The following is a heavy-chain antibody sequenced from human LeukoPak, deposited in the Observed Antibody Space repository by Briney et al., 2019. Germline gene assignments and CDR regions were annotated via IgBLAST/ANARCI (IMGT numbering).Heavy chain of an antibody. D-gene: IGHD4-11*01. J-gene: IGHJ6*03. CDR1: GYTFTSYG. V-gene: IGHV1-18*01. Sequence: ASVKVSCKASGYTFTSYGISWVRQAPGQGLEWMGWISAYNGNTNYAQELQGRVTMTTDTSTSTAYMELRSLRSDDTAVYYCAREGTVTTDYYYYYYMDVRGKGTTVTVSS. CDR3: AREGTVTTDYYYYYYMDV. CDR2: ISAYNGNT.